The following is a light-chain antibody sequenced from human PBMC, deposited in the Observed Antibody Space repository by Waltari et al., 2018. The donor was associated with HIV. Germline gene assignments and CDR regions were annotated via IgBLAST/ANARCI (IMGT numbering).Light chain of an antibody. J-gene: IGLJ2*01. Sequence: QSVLTQPPSASGTPGQRVTISCSGSSSNIGSNYVYWYQQLPGTAPKLLLYRNNQRPSGVPDRFSGSKSGTSASLAISGLRSEDEADYYCTSYTGSTNLLFGGGTKLTVL. CDR1: SSNIGSNY. CDR3: TSYTGSTNLL. V-gene: IGLV1-47*01. CDR2: RNN.